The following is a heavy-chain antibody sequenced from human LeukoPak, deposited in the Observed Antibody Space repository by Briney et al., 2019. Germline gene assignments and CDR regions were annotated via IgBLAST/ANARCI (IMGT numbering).Heavy chain of an antibody. CDR2: ISYDGSNK. V-gene: IGHV3-30*18. D-gene: IGHD6-13*01. CDR1: GFTFSSYG. Sequence: PGGSLRLSCAASGFTFSSYGMHWVRQAPGKGLEWVAVISYDGSNKYYADSVKGRFTISRDNSKNTLYLQMNSLRAEDTAVYYCAKDRGPGYSSSWYHYWGQGTLVTVSS. J-gene: IGHJ4*02. CDR3: AKDRGPGYSSSWYHY.